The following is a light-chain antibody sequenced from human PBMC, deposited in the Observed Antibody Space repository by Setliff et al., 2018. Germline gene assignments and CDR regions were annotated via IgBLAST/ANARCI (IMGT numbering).Light chain of an antibody. CDR3: NAYTSATTYV. J-gene: IGLJ1*01. CDR1: SSDVGGYNY. Sequence: QSALTQSAAVSGSPGQSITISCAGTSSDVGGYNYVSWYQQHPGKAPKLIIYAVSDRPSGVSNRFSGSKSGNTASLTISGLRTEDEADYYCNAYTSATTYVFGTGTKVTVL. CDR2: AVS. V-gene: IGLV2-14*01.